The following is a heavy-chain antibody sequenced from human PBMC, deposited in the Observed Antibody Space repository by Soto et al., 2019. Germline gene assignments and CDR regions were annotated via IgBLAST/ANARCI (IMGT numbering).Heavy chain of an antibody. D-gene: IGHD6-19*01. V-gene: IGHV4-34*01. CDR1: GGSFSGYY. CDR2: IYYSGST. J-gene: IGHJ3*02. CDR3: ARGIKNSSGWSGAFDI. Sequence: PSETLSLTCAVYGGSFSGYYWSWIRQPPGKGLEWIGYIYYSGSTYYNPSLKSRVTISVDTSKNQFSLKLSSVTAADTAVYYCARGIKNSSGWSGAFDIWGQGTMVTVSS.